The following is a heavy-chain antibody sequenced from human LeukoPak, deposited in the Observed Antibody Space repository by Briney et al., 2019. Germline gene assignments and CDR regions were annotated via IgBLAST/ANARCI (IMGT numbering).Heavy chain of an antibody. CDR1: AFTNAW. D-gene: IGHD1-26*01. V-gene: IGHV3-21*04. CDR3: VRDRGTYRPIDY. J-gene: IGHJ4*02. CDR2: ISYTGTYI. Sequence: PGGSLRLSCTASAFTNAWMSWVRQAPGKGLEWVSSISYTGTYIYYADSVKGRFTISRDNAQNSLYLQMNSLRAEDTAIYYCVRDRGTYRPIDYWGQGTLVTVSS.